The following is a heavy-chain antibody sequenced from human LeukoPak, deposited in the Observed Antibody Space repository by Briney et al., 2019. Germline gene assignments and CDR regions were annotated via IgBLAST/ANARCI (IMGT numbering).Heavy chain of an antibody. J-gene: IGHJ4*02. CDR2: IKQDGSEK. CDR1: GFTFSSYW. D-gene: IGHD5-18*01. V-gene: IGHV3-7*02. CDR3: ASRKDTPHLPDY. Sequence: GGSLRLSCAASGFTFSSYWMSWVRQAPGKGLEWVANIKQDGSEKYYVDSVKGRFTISRDNSKNTLYLQMNSLRAEDTAVYYCASRKDTPHLPDYWGQGTLVTVSS.